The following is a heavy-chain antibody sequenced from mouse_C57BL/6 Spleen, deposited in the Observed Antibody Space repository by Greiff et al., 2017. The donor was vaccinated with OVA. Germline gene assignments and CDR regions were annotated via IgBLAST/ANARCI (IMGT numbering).Heavy chain of an antibody. J-gene: IGHJ3*01. CDR3: ASLYDYDSWFAY. CDR2: IDPSDSYT. Sequence: QVQLQHPGAELVMPGASVKLSCKASGYTFTSYWMHWVKQRPGQGLEWIGEIDPSDSYTNYNQKFKGKSTLTVDKSSSTAYMQLSSLTSEDSAVYYCASLYDYDSWFAYWGQGTLVTVSA. V-gene: IGHV1-69*01. CDR1: GYTFTSYW. D-gene: IGHD2-4*01.